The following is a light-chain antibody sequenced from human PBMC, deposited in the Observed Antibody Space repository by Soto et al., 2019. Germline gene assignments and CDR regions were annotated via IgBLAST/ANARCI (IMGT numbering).Light chain of an antibody. CDR1: SSDVGGYNY. V-gene: IGLV2-14*01. CDR2: DVS. J-gene: IGLJ1*01. CDR3: SSYTSSSTPYV. Sequence: ALTQPASVSGSPGQSITISCTGTSSDVGGYNYVSWYQQHPGKAPKLMIYDVSNRPSGVSNRSSGSKSGNTASLTISGLQAEDEADYYCSSYTSSSTPYVFGTGTKVTVL.